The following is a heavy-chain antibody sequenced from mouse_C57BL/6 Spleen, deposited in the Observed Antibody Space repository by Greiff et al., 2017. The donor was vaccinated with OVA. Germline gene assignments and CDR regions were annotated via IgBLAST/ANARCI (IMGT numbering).Heavy chain of an antibody. V-gene: IGHV1-55*01. CDR1: GYTFTSYW. CDR2: IYPGSGST. CDR3: ANDYYGSSYWYFDV. J-gene: IGHJ1*03. D-gene: IGHD1-1*01. Sequence: VQLQQPGAELVKPGASVKMSCKASGYTFTSYWITWVKQRPGQGLEWIGDIYPGSGSTNYNEKFKSKATLTVDTSSSTAYMQLSSLTSEDSAVYYCANDYYGSSYWYFDVWGTGTTVTVSS.